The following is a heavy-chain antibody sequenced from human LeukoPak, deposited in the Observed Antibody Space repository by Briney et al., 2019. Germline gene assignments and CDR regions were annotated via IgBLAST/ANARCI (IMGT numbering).Heavy chain of an antibody. J-gene: IGHJ6*03. V-gene: IGHV3-30*02. CDR3: ARDVGDYYYYYMDV. D-gene: IGHD1-26*01. CDR2: IRYDGSNK. CDR1: GFTFSSYG. Sequence: GGSLRLSCAASGFTFSSYGMHWVRQAPGKGLEWVAFIRYDGSNKYYADSVKGRFTISRDNSKNTLYLQMNSLRAEDTAVYYCARDVGDYYYYYMDVWGKGTTVTISS.